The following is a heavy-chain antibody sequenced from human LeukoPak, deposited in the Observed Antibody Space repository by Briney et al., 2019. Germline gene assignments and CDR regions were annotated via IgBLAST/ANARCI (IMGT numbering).Heavy chain of an antibody. V-gene: IGHV1-2*02. CDR1: GYTFINYY. D-gene: IGHD3-16*01. CDR3: ARVTWGVDY. Sequence: ASVKVSCKASGYTFINYYMHWVRQAPGQGLEWMGWIDPNSGGTKYAQKFQGRVTMTRATSISTAYMELSRLRSDDTAAYYCARVTWGVDYWGQGTLVTVSS. J-gene: IGHJ4*02. CDR2: IDPNSGGT.